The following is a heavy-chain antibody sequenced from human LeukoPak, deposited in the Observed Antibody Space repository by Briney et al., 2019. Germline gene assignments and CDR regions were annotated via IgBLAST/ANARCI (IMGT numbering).Heavy chain of an antibody. CDR1: GGSTTSDH. J-gene: IGHJ4*02. CDR3: VVFIAGGGGRGY. CDR2: IYYSGSM. V-gene: IGHV4-59*01. D-gene: IGHD6-13*01. Sequence: SEPLSLTCTVSGGSTTSDHWSWIRQSPGRGLEWRGHIYYSGSMKYNPTLMSRATISVDTSNNQFSLKVTTVTAADTAVYYCVVFIAGGGGRGYWRQGTQVTVSS.